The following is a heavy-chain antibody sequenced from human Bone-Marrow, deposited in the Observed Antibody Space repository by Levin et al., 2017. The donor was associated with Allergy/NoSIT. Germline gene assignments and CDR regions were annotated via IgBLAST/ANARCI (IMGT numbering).Heavy chain of an antibody. D-gene: IGHD1-1*01. J-gene: IGHJ4*02. V-gene: IGHV3-33*01. CDR2: IWFDGSDK. CDR3: ARDRGTTSSAGYYFDY. Sequence: SCAASGFTFTDYGMHWVRQAPGKGLEWVAIIWFDGSDKYYTDSVRGRFTISRDNSKNTVYLQMDSLRAEDTALYYCARDRGTTSSAGYYFDYWGQGMLVTVSS. CDR1: GFTFTDYG.